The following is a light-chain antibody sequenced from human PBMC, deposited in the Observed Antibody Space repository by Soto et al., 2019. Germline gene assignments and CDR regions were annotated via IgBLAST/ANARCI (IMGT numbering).Light chain of an antibody. CDR1: TGAVTRGYY. J-gene: IGLJ3*02. CDR3: LLFYGSARV. Sequence: QAVVTQEPSLTVSPGGTVTLTCASSTGAVTRGYYANWFQQKPGQAPRTLIYNTRDTHAWTPARFSGSLLGGKAALTLSGVQPEDEAEYYCLLFYGSARVFGGGTKLTVL. V-gene: IGLV7-43*01. CDR2: NTR.